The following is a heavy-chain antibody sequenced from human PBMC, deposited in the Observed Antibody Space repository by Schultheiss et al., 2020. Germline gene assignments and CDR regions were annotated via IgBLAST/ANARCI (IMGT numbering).Heavy chain of an antibody. CDR1: GYTFTSYG. D-gene: IGHD2-8*01. Sequence: ASVKVSCKASGYTFTSYGISWVRQAPGQGLEWMGWISAYNGNTNYAQKLQGRVTMTTDTSTSTAYMELSSLRSEDTAVYYCARVNGHLWSFQHWGQGTLVTVSS. J-gene: IGHJ1*01. CDR2: ISAYNGNT. CDR3: ARVNGHLWSFQH. V-gene: IGHV1-18*01.